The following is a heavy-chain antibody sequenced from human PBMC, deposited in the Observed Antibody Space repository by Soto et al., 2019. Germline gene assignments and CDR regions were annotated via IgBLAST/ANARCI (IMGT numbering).Heavy chain of an antibody. V-gene: IGHV1-69*02. J-gene: IGHJ5*02. D-gene: IGHD2-2*01. Sequence: QVQLVQSGAEVKKPGSSVKVSCKASGGTFSSYTISWVRQAPGQGLEWMGRIIPILGIANYAQKFQGRVTITADKSTSTAYMELSSLRSEDTAVYYCARVTIEPGYCSSTSCRTFKSYGFDPWGQGTLVTVSS. CDR3: ARVTIEPGYCSSTSCRTFKSYGFDP. CDR2: IIPILGIA. CDR1: GGTFSSYT.